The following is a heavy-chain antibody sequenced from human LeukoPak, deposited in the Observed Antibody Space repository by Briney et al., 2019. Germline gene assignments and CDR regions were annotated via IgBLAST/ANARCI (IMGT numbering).Heavy chain of an antibody. CDR1: GYTFTSYG. Sequence: ASVKVSCKASGYTFTSYGISWVRQATGQGLEWKGWMNPNSGNTGYAQEFQGRVTMTRNTSISTAYMELSSLRSEDTAVYYCARGKFYDSSGFYRRSFDYWGQGTLVTVSS. J-gene: IGHJ4*02. D-gene: IGHD3-22*01. CDR2: MNPNSGNT. V-gene: IGHV1-8*02. CDR3: ARGKFYDSSGFYRRSFDY.